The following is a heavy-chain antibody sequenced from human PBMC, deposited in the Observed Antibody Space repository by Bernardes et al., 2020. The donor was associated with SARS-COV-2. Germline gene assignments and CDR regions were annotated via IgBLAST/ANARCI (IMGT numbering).Heavy chain of an antibody. Sequence: GGSLRLSCAASGFAFSYYAMGWVRQAPGKGLEWVSGIGWTGTNTYYADSVKGRFTISRDNSKNTLTLQMNSLRADDTAVYYCARQGYSSYWYMDYWGQGTLVTVSS. CDR1: GFAFSYYA. J-gene: IGHJ4*02. CDR3: ARQGYSSYWYMDY. V-gene: IGHV3-23*01. CDR2: IGWTGTNT. D-gene: IGHD6-6*01.